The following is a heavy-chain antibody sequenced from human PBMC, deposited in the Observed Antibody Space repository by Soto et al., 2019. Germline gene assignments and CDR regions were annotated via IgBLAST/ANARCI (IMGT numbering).Heavy chain of an antibody. D-gene: IGHD6-13*01. V-gene: IGHV1-46*03. CDR3: AKAAAGIHMDV. CDR1: GYTFTSYY. J-gene: IGHJ6*03. CDR2: INPSGGST. Sequence: ASVKVSCKASGYTFTSYYMHWVRQAPGQGLEWMGIINPSGGSTSYAQKFQGRVTITRDTSTSTVYMELSSLRSEDTAVYYCAKAAAGIHMDVWGKGTTVTVSS.